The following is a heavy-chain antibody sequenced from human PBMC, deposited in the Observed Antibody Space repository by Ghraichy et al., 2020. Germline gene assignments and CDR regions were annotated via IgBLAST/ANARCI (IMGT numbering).Heavy chain of an antibody. D-gene: IGHD2-21*01. Sequence: GGSLRLSCAASGFTFSTYGMRWVRQAPGKGLVWVSAISGLGRSTDYADSVKGRFTISRDNAKNTLYLQMNSLRAEDTAVYYCANEGGGGMFTFDSWGQGTLVIVPP. CDR2: ISGLGRST. J-gene: IGHJ4*02. CDR1: GFTFSTYG. V-gene: IGHV3-23*01. CDR3: ANEGGGGMFTFDS.